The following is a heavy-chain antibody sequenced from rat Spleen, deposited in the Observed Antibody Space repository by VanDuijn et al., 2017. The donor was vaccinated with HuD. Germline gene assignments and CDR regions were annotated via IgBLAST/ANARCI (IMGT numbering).Heavy chain of an antibody. Sequence: VQLKESGPGLVQPSQTLSLTCTVAGFSLTSYNVHWVRQAPKKGLEWVATISYDGSSTYYRDSVKGRFTISRDNAKSTLYLQMDSLRSEDTATYYCARHPYYSSWDWFAYWGQGTLVTVSS. CDR3: ARHPYYSSWDWFAY. D-gene: IGHD1-2*01. CDR1: GFSLTSYN. V-gene: IGHV5-7*01. J-gene: IGHJ3*01. CDR2: ISYDGSST.